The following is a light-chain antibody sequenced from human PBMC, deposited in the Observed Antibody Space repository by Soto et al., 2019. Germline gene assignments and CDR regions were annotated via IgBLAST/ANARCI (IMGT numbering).Light chain of an antibody. V-gene: IGLV1-44*01. Sequence: QSVLTQPPSASGTPVQRVTISCSGSSSNIGSNTVNWYQQLPGTAPKLLIYSNNQRPSGVPDRFSGSKSGTSASLAISGLQSEDEADYYCAAWDDSLNGPHVVFGGGTQLTVL. CDR3: AAWDDSLNGPHVV. CDR1: SSNIGSNT. CDR2: SNN. J-gene: IGLJ2*01.